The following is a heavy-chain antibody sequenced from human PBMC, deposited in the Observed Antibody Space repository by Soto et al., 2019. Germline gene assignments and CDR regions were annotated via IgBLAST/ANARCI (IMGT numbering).Heavy chain of an antibody. Sequence: GSLRLSCAASGFTFSSYGMHWVRQAPGKGLEWVAVISYDGSNKYYADSVKGRFTISRDNSKNTLYLQMNSLRAEDTAVYYCAKDLGHDYGDYFDYWGQGTLVTVSS. CDR2: ISYDGSNK. CDR1: GFTFSSYG. CDR3: AKDLGHDYGDYFDY. D-gene: IGHD4-17*01. V-gene: IGHV3-30*18. J-gene: IGHJ4*02.